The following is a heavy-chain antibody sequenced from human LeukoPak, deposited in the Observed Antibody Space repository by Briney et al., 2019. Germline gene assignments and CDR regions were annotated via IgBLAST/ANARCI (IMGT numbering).Heavy chain of an antibody. J-gene: IGHJ4*02. CDR3: ARDRGGRGLDY. CDR1: GFTLT. D-gene: IGHD4-23*01. CDR2: ITGNGRGT. Sequence: GGSLRLSCAASGFTLTMIWVRQAPEKGLEWVSAITGNGRGTYYADSVKGRFTISGDNAKNSLFLQMNSLRAEDTAVYYCARDRGGRGLDYWGQGTLVTVSS. V-gene: IGHV3-23*01.